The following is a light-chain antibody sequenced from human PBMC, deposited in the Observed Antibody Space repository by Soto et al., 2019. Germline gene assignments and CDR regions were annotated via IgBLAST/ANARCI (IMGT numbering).Light chain of an antibody. J-gene: IGKJ3*01. V-gene: IGKV4-1*01. CDR1: QSVLYSSNNKNY. CDR2: WAS. CDR3: QQCYSTPT. Sequence: IVRTQSPDSLAVSLGERATINCKSSQSVLYSSNNKNYLAWYQQKPGQPPNLLIYWASTRESGVPDRFSGSGSGTDFTLTISSLQAEDVAVYYCQQCYSTPTFGPGTKVDIK.